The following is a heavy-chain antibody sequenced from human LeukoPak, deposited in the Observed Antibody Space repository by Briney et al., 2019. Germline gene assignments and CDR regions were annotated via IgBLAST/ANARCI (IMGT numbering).Heavy chain of an antibody. J-gene: IGHJ3*02. D-gene: IGHD6-13*01. Sequence: SETLSLTCTVSGGSISRYYWSWIREPPGKGLEWIGYFYYSGSSNYNPSLKSRVTISGDTSKNQFSLKLSSVTAADMAIYYCARVSPAVGAFDIWGRGTMVTVSS. CDR2: FYYSGSS. CDR1: GGSISRYY. V-gene: IGHV4-59*01. CDR3: ARVSPAVGAFDI.